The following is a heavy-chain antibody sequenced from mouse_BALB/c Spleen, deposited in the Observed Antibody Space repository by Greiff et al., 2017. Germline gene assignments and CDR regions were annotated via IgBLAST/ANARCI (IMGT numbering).Heavy chain of an antibody. CDR2: ISSGSSTI. D-gene: IGHD2-4*01. J-gene: IGHJ2*01. V-gene: IGHV5-17*02. Sequence: DVKLVESGGGLVQPGGSRKLSCAASGFTFSSFGMHWVRQAPEKGLEWVAYISSGSSTIYYADTVKGRFTISRDNPKNTLFLQMTSLRSEDTAMYYCAREGYDYDGGDWGQGTTLTVSS. CDR3: AREGYDYDGGD. CDR1: GFTFSSFG.